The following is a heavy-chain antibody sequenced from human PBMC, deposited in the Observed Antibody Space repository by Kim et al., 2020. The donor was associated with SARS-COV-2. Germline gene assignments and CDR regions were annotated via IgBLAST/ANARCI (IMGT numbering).Heavy chain of an antibody. CDR1: GGSISSSNW. D-gene: IGHD6-19*01. CDR3: ASISSGWYKNFDY. V-gene: IGHV4-4*02. J-gene: IGHJ4*02. CDR2: IYHSGST. Sequence: SETLSLTCAVSGGSISSSNWWSWVRQPPGKGLEWIGEIYHSGSTNYNPSLKSRVTISVDKSKNQFSLKLSSVTAADTAVYYCASISSGWYKNFDYWGQGTLVTVSS.